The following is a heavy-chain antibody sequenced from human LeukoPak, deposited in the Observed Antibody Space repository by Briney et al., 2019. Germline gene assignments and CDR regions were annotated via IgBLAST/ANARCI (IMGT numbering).Heavy chain of an antibody. CDR2: ISTSSSYI. V-gene: IGHV3-21*04. CDR1: GFTLSSHS. Sequence: GGSLRLSCAGSGFTLSSHSMNWVRQAPGKGLEWVSLISTSSSYIYYGDSVKGRFTISRDNAKNSLYLQMNSLRAEDTALYHCARDAYQLPDYWGQGTLVTVSS. D-gene: IGHD2-2*01. J-gene: IGHJ4*02. CDR3: ARDAYQLPDY.